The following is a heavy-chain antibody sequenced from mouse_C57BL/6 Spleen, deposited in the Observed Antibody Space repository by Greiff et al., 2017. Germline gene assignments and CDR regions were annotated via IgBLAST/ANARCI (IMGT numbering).Heavy chain of an antibody. CDR3: ARVDYDAYYYDY. Sequence: DVHLVESGPGLVKPSQSLSLTCSVTGYSITSGYYWNWIRQFPGNKLEWMGYISYDGSNKYNPSLKNRISITRDTSKNQFFLKLNSVTTEDTATYYCARVDYDAYYYDYWGQGTTLTVSS. CDR2: ISYDGSN. D-gene: IGHD2-4*01. CDR1: GYSITSGYY. J-gene: IGHJ2*01. V-gene: IGHV3-6*01.